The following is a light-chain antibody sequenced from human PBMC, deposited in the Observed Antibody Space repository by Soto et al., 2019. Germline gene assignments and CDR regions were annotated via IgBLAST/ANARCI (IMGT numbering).Light chain of an antibody. CDR3: QQSNSITWT. CDR2: AAS. CDR1: QGISTY. J-gene: IGKJ1*01. V-gene: IGKV1-39*01. Sequence: DIPLTQSPSSLSASVGDRVTITCRASQGISTYLNWYQQKPGKAPKVLIYAASSLQSGVPSRFSGSGSETDFTLTISSLQPEDFATYSCQQSNSITWTFGQGTKVDI.